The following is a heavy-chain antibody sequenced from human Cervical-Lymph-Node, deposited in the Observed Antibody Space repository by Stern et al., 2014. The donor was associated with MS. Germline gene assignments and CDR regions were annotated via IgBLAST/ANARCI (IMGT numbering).Heavy chain of an antibody. Sequence: QATLKESGPTLLKPTQTLTLTCTLSRLSVSTDGVGVGWIRQPPGKALEWLTIISWDDDKRYNPSRKSRLTITKDTAKNQVVLTMTNMDPVDTGTYYCAHSLRSRNCSGGRCYYFDYWGQGTLVTVSS. CDR3: AHSLRSRNCSGGRCYYFDY. D-gene: IGHD2-15*01. V-gene: IGHV2-5*02. CDR2: ISWDDDK. J-gene: IGHJ4*02. CDR1: RLSVSTDGVG.